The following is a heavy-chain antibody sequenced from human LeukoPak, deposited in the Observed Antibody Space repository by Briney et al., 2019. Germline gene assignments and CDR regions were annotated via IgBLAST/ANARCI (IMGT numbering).Heavy chain of an antibody. V-gene: IGHV4-59*01. J-gene: IGHJ4*02. CDR1: GGSISSYY. CDR3: ARGDGDY. D-gene: IGHD6-6*01. CDR2: IYYSGST. Sequence: SETLSLTSTVSGGSISSYYWSWIRQPPGKGLEWIGYIYYSGSTNHNPSLKSRVTISVDTSKNQFSLKLSSVTAADTAVYYCARGDGDYWGQGTLVTVSS.